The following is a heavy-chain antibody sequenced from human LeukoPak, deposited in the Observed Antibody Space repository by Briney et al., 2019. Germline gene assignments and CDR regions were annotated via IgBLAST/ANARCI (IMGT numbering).Heavy chain of an antibody. Sequence: GGSLRLSCAASGFTFSSYSMNWVRQAPGKGLEWVSSISSSSSYIYYADSVKGRFTISRDNAKNSLYLQMNSLRAEDTAVYYCAREGRGYNYGFDYWGQGTLVTVSP. V-gene: IGHV3-21*01. CDR3: AREGRGYNYGFDY. CDR1: GFTFSSYS. CDR2: ISSSSSYI. J-gene: IGHJ4*02. D-gene: IGHD5-18*01.